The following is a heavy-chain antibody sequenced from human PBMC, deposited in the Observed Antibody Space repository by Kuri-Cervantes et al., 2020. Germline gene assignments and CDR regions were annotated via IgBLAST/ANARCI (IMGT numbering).Heavy chain of an antibody. CDR1: GFTFDDYA. CDR2: ISWNSGSI. Sequence: GGSLRLSCGASGFTFDDYAMHWVRQAPGKGLEWVSGISWNSGSIGYADSVKGRFTISRDNAKNSLYLQMNSLRAEDTALYYCAKDLPWFGELLGYYYYYMDVWGKGTTVTVSS. CDR3: AKDLPWFGELLGYYYYYMDV. J-gene: IGHJ6*03. V-gene: IGHV3-9*01. D-gene: IGHD3-10*01.